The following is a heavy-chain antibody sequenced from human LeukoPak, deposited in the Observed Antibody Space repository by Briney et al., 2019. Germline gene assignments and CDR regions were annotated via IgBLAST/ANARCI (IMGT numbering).Heavy chain of an antibody. D-gene: IGHD3-22*01. V-gene: IGHV3-30-3*01. CDR1: GFTYNICA. J-gene: IGHJ4*02. CDR2: ISYDGSNK. Sequence: GRSLRLSCAASGFTYNICAMHWVRQAPGKGLEWVTTISYDGSNKYYADSVRGRFTISRDNSKNTLYLQMNSLRVDDKAVYYCVRGVGLYDSIGYFDYWGQGTLVTVSS. CDR3: VRGVGLYDSIGYFDY.